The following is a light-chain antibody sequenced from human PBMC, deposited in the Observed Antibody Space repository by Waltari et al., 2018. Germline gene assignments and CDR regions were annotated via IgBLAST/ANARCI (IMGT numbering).Light chain of an antibody. CDR3: QLDDT. CDR2: GAS. CDR1: QSVSDN. J-gene: IGKJ4*01. Sequence: EVVLTQSPATLSVSPGDRATLSCRASQSVSDNLAWYQQKPGQAPRLLIFGASTRATGIPARVSGSGSGTEFTLTISSLRSEDFAVYYCQLDDTFGGGTKVEIK. V-gene: IGKV3D-15*01.